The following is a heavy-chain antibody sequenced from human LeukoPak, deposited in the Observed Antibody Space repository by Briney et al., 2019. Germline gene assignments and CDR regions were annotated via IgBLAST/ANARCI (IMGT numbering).Heavy chain of an antibody. J-gene: IGHJ3*02. CDR3: ARAALQEAFDI. CDR1: GFTVSSNY. D-gene: IGHD2-15*01. Sequence: GGSLRLSCAASGFTVSSNYMNWVRQAPGKGLEWVSVIYGGGSTYYADSVKGRFTISRDTSKNTLYLHTNSLRAEDTAVYYCARAALQEAFDIWGQGTMVTVSS. CDR2: IYGGGST. V-gene: IGHV3-53*01.